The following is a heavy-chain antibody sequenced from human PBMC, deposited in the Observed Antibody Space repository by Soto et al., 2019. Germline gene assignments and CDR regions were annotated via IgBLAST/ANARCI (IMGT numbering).Heavy chain of an antibody. CDR2: ISGDGSST. V-gene: IGHV3-74*01. CDR3: TRGGTRTTYWGLFDS. CDR1: GFTFSDNW. J-gene: IGHJ4*02. D-gene: IGHD7-27*01. Sequence: EVKVVEAGGGLVQPGGSLRLSCAASGFTFSDNWMHWVRQPPGKGPVWVSRISGDGSSTSYADSVKGRFTISRDSAKNTVYLQMDSLRVEDTAVYYCTRGGTRTTYWGLFDSWGQGTLVTVSS.